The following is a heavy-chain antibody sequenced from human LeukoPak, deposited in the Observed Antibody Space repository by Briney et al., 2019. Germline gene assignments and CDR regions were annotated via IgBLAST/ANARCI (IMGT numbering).Heavy chain of an antibody. CDR3: ARVGDYDILTGYYYYYYGMDV. V-gene: IGHV4-59*12. CDR1: GGSISSSY. CDR2: IHYSGST. D-gene: IGHD3-9*01. Sequence: PSETLSLTCTVSGGSISSSYWSWIRQPPGKGLEWIGYIHYSGSTNYNPSLKSRATISVDKSKSQFSLKLSSVTAADTAVYYCARVGDYDILTGYYYYYYGMDVWGQGTTVTVSS. J-gene: IGHJ6*02.